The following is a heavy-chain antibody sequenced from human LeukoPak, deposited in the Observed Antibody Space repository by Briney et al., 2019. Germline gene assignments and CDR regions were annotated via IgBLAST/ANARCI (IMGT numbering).Heavy chain of an antibody. J-gene: IGHJ4*02. CDR1: GFTFSSYW. Sequence: GGSLRLSCAASGFTFSSYWMHWVRQAPGKGLVWVSRINTDGSSTSYADSVKGRFTISRDNAKNTLYLQMNSLRAEDTAVYYCAAARQTVGDHDYWGQGTLVTVSS. CDR2: INTDGSST. CDR3: AAARQTVGDHDY. V-gene: IGHV3-74*01. D-gene: IGHD1-26*01.